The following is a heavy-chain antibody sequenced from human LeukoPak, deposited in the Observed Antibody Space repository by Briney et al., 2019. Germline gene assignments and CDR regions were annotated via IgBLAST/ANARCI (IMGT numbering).Heavy chain of an antibody. D-gene: IGHD3-10*01. CDR2: ISNSGGNT. CDR1: GFTFSSYT. Sequence: PGGSLRLSCAASGFTFSSYTMIWVRQAPGKGLEWVSAISNSGGNTYYADSVKGRFTISRDNSKNTLYLQMNSLRAEDTAVYYCAKGHYFGSGSYPYYFDYWGQGTLVTVSS. CDR3: AKGHYFGSGSYPYYFDY. V-gene: IGHV3-23*01. J-gene: IGHJ4*02.